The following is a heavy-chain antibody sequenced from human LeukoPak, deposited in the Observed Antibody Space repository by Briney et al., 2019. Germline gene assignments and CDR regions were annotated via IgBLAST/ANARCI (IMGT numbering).Heavy chain of an antibody. CDR2: IYYSGNT. D-gene: IGHD2-2*01. CDR1: GGSISSSSYY. J-gene: IGHJ6*03. CDR3: ARQAPCSSTSCSYYYYYYMDV. Sequence: SETLSLTCTVSGGSISSSSYYWGWIRQPPGKGLEWIGSIYYSGNTYYNPSLKSRVTISVDTSKNQFSLKLSSVTAADTAVYYCARQAPCSSTSCSYYYYYYMDVWGKGTTVTISS. V-gene: IGHV4-39*01.